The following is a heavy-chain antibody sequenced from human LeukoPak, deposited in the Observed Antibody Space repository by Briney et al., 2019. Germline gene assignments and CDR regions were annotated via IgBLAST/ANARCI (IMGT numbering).Heavy chain of an antibody. Sequence: ASVKLSCKASGYTFTSYGISWVRQAPGQGREWMGWISAYNGNTNYTQKLQGRVTITTDTSTSTAYMELRSLRSDDTAVYYCARAYYDYVWGSYSEDYWGQGTLVTVSS. J-gene: IGHJ4*02. CDR1: GYTFTSYG. V-gene: IGHV1-18*01. D-gene: IGHD3-16*01. CDR3: ARAYYDYVWGSYSEDY. CDR2: ISAYNGNT.